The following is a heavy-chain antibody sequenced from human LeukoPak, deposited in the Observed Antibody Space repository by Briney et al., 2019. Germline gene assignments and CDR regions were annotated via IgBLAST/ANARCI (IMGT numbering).Heavy chain of an antibody. Sequence: ASVKVSCKASGYTFTGYYMHWVRQAPGQGLEWMGRINPNSGGTNYAQKFKGRVTMTRDTSISTAYMELSRLRSDDTAVYYCARLGDYVWGSYRETVDYWGQGTLVTVSS. CDR3: ARLGDYVWGSYRETVDY. D-gene: IGHD3-16*02. J-gene: IGHJ4*02. CDR1: GYTFTGYY. V-gene: IGHV1-2*06. CDR2: INPNSGGT.